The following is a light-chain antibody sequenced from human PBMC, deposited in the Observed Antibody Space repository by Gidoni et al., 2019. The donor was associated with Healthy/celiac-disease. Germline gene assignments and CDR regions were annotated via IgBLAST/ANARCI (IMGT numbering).Light chain of an antibody. J-gene: IGKJ2*01. Sequence: EIVLPQSPAALSLSPGERATLSCRASQSVSTYLAWYQQKPGQAPRLLIYDASDRATGIPARFSGSGSGTDFTLTISSLEPEDFAVYYCHQRSNWLHTFXQXTKLEIK. CDR1: QSVSTY. CDR3: HQRSNWLHT. V-gene: IGKV3-11*01. CDR2: DAS.